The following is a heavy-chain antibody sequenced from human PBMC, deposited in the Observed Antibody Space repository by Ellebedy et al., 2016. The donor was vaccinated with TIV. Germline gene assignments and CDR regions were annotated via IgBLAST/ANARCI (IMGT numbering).Heavy chain of an antibody. CDR2: IYYSGST. J-gene: IGHJ3*02. CDR3: ARVPPDRDAFDI. CDR1: GGSISSYY. D-gene: IGHD1-14*01. V-gene: IGHV4-59*01. Sequence: SETLSLTCTVSGGSISSYYWSWIRQPPGKGLEWIGYIYYSGSTNYNPSLKSRVTISVDTSKNQFSLKLSSVTAADTAVYYCARVPPDRDAFDIWGQGTMVTVSS.